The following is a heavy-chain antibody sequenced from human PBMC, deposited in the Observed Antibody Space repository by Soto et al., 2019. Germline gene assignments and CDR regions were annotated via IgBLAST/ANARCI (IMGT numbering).Heavy chain of an antibody. J-gene: IGHJ6*02. CDR3: ARNKVEAATVYYYYGMDV. V-gene: IGHV3-33*01. D-gene: IGHD2-15*01. CDR1: GFTFSSYG. CDR2: IWYDGSNK. Sequence: GESLKISCAASGFTFSSYGMHWVRQAPGKGLEWVAVIWYDGSNKYYADSVKGRFTISRDNSKNTLYLQMNSLRAEDTAVYYCARNKVEAATVYYYYGMDVWGQGTTVTVSS.